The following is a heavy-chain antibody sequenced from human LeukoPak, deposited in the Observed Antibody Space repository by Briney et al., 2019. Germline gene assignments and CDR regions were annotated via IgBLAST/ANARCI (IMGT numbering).Heavy chain of an antibody. CDR3: ARHTAKVVGATGIDY. V-gene: IGHV5-51*01. CDR2: IYPGDSDT. D-gene: IGHD1-26*01. J-gene: IGHJ4*02. CDR1: GYSFTNYW. Sequence: GESLKISCKGSGYSFTNYWIGWVRPMPGKGLEWMGIIYPGDSDTRYSPSFQGQVTISADKSNSTAYLQWSSLKASDTATYYCARHTAKVVGATGIDYWGQGTLVTVSS.